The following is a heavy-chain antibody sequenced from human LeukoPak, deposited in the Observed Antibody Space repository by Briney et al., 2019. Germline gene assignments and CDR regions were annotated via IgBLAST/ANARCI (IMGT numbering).Heavy chain of an antibody. V-gene: IGHV3-33*01. J-gene: IGHJ4*02. CDR1: GFTFTSYA. CDR3: ARDSRAWSFDY. CDR2: IWNDGINK. D-gene: IGHD6-19*01. Sequence: GGSLRLSCAASGFTFTSYAMHWVRQAPGKGLEWVAVIWNDGINKYYADSVKGRFTISRDNSKNTVYLRSDRRRAEDTAVYYCARDSRAWSFDYWGQGILVTVSS.